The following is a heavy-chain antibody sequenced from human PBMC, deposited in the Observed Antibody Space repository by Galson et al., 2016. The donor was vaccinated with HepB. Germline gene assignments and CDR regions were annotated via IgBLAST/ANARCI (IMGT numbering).Heavy chain of an antibody. D-gene: IGHD3-10*01. J-gene: IGHJ6*02. CDR1: GFTFSSNA. Sequence: SLRLSCAASGFTFSSNAMNWVRQAPGKGLEWVSAISGIGDNTYYADPVKGRFPISRDNAKNTLYVQMSRLRAEDTAVYYWAKAPRGPYYNYYGMDVGGQGTTVTVSS. V-gene: IGHV3-23*01. CDR2: ISGIGDNT. CDR3: AKAPRGPYYNYYGMDV.